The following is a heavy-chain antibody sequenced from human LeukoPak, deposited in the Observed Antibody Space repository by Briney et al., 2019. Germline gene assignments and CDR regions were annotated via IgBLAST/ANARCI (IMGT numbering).Heavy chain of an antibody. D-gene: IGHD6-13*01. V-gene: IGHV4-4*07. Sequence: TSETLSLTCTVSGGSISSYYWSWIRQPAGKGLEWIGRIYTSGSTNYNPSLKSRVTMSVDTSKNQFSLKLSSVTAADTAVYYCASSSVEKSLDYWGQGTLVTVSS. CDR3: ASSSVEKSLDY. J-gene: IGHJ4*02. CDR1: GGSISSYY. CDR2: IYTSGST.